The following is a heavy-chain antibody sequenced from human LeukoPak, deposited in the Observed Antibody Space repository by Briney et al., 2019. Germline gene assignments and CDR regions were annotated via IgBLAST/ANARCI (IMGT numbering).Heavy chain of an antibody. CDR1: GYTFTGYL. CDR3: AREYYSISDY. V-gene: IGHV1-2*02. Sequence: ASVKVSCKASGYTFTGYLIHWVRQAPGQGLEWMGWINPNSGGTHYAQKFQGRVTMTRDTSISTAYMELSRLTSDDTAVYYCAREYYSISDYWGQGALVTVSS. J-gene: IGHJ4*02. D-gene: IGHD2-21*01. CDR2: INPNSGGT.